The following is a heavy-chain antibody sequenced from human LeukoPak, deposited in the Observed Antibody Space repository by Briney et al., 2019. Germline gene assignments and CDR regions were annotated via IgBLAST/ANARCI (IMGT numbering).Heavy chain of an antibody. CDR2: ISWNSGSI. CDR1: GFTFDDYA. J-gene: IGHJ4*02. D-gene: IGHD1-26*01. CDR3: AKDSSWELLLAHYFDY. Sequence: GGSLRLSCAASGFTFDDYAMHWVRQAPGKGLEWVSGISWNSGSIGYADSVKGRFTISRDNAKNSLYLQMNSLRAEDTALYYCAKDSSWELLLAHYFDYWGQGTLVTVSS. V-gene: IGHV3-9*01.